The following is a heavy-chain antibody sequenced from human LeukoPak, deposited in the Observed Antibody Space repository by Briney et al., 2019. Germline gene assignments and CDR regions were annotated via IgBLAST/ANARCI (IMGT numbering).Heavy chain of an antibody. J-gene: IGHJ4*02. CDR2: ISGSGGST. Sequence: GGSLRLSCAASGFTFSSYAMSWVRQAPGKGLDWVSTISGSGGSTYYADSVKGRFTISRDNSKNTLYLQMNSLRAEDTAVYYCAKVEGASKASVYWGQGALVTVSS. V-gene: IGHV3-23*01. CDR1: GFTFSSYA. CDR3: AKVEGASKASVY. D-gene: IGHD1-1*01.